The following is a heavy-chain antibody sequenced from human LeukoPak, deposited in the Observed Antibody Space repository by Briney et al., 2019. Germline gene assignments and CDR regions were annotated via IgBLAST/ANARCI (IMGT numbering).Heavy chain of an antibody. J-gene: IGHJ6*03. CDR1: GGSISSHY. Sequence: SETLSLTCTVSGGSISSHYWSWIRQPPGKGLEWIGYIYYSGSTNYNPSLKSRVTISVYTSKNQFSLKLSSVTAADTAVYYCARCYSSSSPYYYYYYMDVWGKGTTVTVSS. CDR2: IYYSGST. CDR3: ARCYSSSSPYYYYYYMDV. V-gene: IGHV4-59*11. D-gene: IGHD6-6*01.